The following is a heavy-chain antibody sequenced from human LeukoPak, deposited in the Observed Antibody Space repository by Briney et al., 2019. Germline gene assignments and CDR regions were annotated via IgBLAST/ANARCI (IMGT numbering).Heavy chain of an antibody. V-gene: IGHV3-23*01. CDR3: ARVPGDV. CDR2: MSGSGDTT. D-gene: IGHD3-10*01. Sequence: GGSLRLSCAASGFDFNDFAMTWVRQAPGKGLEWVSSMSGSGDTTEYAASVKGRFTISRDNAKKTLYLEMNSLRAEDTGVYYCARVPGDVWGKGTTVTVSS. CDR1: GFDFNDFA. J-gene: IGHJ6*04.